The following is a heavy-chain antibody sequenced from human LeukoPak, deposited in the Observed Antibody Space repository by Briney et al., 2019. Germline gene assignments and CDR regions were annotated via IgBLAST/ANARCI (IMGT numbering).Heavy chain of an antibody. CDR2: IYYSGST. CDR3: ARESAAGTGY. CDR1: GGSISSYY. Sequence: SETLSLTCTVSGGSISSYYWSWIRQPPGKGLEWIGYIYYSGSTNYNPSLKSRVTILVDTSKNQFSLKLNSVTAADTAMYYCARESAAGTGYWGQGTLVTVSS. V-gene: IGHV4-59*01. D-gene: IGHD6-13*01. J-gene: IGHJ4*02.